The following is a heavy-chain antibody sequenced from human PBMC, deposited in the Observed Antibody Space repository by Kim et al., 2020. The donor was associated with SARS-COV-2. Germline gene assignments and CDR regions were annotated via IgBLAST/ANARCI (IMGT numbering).Heavy chain of an antibody. CDR3: ARGSTPPGIVVVPAAILRGGYYYYYGMDV. Sequence: SVKVSCKASGGTFSSYAISWVRQAPGQGLEWMGGIIPIFGTANYAQKFQGRVTITADESTSTAYMELSSLRSEDTAVYYCARGSTPPGIVVVPAAILRGGYYYYYGMDVWGQGTTVTVSS. CDR1: GGTFSSYA. D-gene: IGHD2-2*02. V-gene: IGHV1-69*13. CDR2: IIPIFGTA. J-gene: IGHJ6*02.